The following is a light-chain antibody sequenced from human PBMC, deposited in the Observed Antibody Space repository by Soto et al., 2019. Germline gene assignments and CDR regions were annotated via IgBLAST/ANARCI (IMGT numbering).Light chain of an antibody. J-gene: IGLJ3*02. CDR3: SSYAGSNNLGV. CDR2: EVS. Sequence: QSVLTQPPSASGFPGQSVTISCTGTSSDVGGYNYVSWYQQHPGKAPKLMIYEVSKRPSGVPDRFSGSKSGNTASLTVSGLQAEDEADYYCSSYAGSNNLGVFGGGTKLTVL. CDR1: SSDVGGYNY. V-gene: IGLV2-8*01.